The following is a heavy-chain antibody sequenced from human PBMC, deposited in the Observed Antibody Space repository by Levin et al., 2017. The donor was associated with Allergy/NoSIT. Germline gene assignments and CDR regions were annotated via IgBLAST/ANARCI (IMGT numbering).Heavy chain of an antibody. CDR3: AHRRCDGASCYSRRIGGFDS. Sequence: SGPTLVEATQTLTLTCTVSGFSLSTSGVGVGWIRQPPGKALEWLALIYWDAEKRYSPSLKNRLTITKDTSKNQLVLTMTNMDTVDTATYYCAHRRCDGASCYSRRIGGFDSWGQGTMVTVSS. J-gene: IGHJ3*02. CDR1: GFSLSTSGVG. CDR2: IYWDAEK. V-gene: IGHV2-5*02. D-gene: IGHD2-15*01.